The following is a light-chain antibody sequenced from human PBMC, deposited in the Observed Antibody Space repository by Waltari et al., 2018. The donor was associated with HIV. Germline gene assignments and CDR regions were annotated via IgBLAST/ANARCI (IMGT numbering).Light chain of an antibody. CDR3: CSYAGTDTLV. CDR2: NVN. J-gene: IGLJ2*01. V-gene: IGLV2-11*01. CDR1: KFGLSDYNS. Sequence: QSALTQPRSVSGSPGQSVTFSCAGIKFGLSDYNSVSWYQQRPGQAPKLILYNVNERASEVPSRFSGYKYANTASRTISGLQAEDDASYFCCSYAGTDTLVFGGGTNLTV.